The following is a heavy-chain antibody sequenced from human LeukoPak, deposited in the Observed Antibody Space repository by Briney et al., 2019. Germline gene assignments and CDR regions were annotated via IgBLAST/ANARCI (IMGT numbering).Heavy chain of an antibody. D-gene: IGHD3-10*01. V-gene: IGHV4-59*08. CDR1: GGSISSYY. CDR2: VYDLGST. J-gene: IGHJ6*03. CDR3: ARTYYFGSGSYRYMDV. Sequence: SETLSLTCTVSGGSISSYYWSWIRQPPRRGLEWIGYVYDLGSTNYNPSLRSRATISVDTSNNQFSLKVSTVTAADTAVYYCARTYYFGSGSYRYMDVWGKGTTVTVSS.